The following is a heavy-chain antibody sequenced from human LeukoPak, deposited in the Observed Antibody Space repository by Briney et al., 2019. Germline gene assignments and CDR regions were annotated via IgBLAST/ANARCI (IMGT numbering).Heavy chain of an antibody. Sequence: SETLSLTCTVSGGSISSYYWSWIRQPPGKGLEWIGYIYYSGSTNYNPSLKSRVTISVDTSKNQFSLKLSSVTAADTAVYYRARMGEDGYALFDYWGQGTLVTVSS. D-gene: IGHD5-24*01. CDR3: ARMGEDGYALFDY. CDR1: GGSISSYY. J-gene: IGHJ4*02. V-gene: IGHV4-59*01. CDR2: IYYSGST.